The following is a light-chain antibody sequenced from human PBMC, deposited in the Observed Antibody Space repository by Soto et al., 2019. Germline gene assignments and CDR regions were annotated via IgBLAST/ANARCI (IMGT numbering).Light chain of an antibody. CDR2: DAS. J-gene: IGKJ1*01. CDR3: QQYNSYPWT. CDR1: QTISSW. V-gene: IGKV1-5*01. Sequence: DIQMTQSPSTLSGSVGDRVTITCRASQTISSWLAWYQQKPGKAPELLIYDASSLESGVPSRFSGSGSGTEFTLTISSLQPDDFATYYCQQYNSYPWTFGQGTKVDI.